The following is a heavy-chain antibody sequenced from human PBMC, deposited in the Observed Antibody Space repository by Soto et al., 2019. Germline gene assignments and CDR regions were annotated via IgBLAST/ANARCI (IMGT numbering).Heavy chain of an antibody. V-gene: IGHV3-33*01. CDR3: ARELTVRGIGP. J-gene: IGHJ5*02. D-gene: IGHD3-10*01. CDR2: IYHDGTNK. Sequence: QVRLVESGGGVVQPGRSLRLSCTASGFTFSNYDMHWVRQAPGKGLEWVAFIYHDGTNKYYADSVKGRFTISRDNSKNTLYLQMNSLRADDTAVYFCARELTVRGIGPWGQGTLVTVSS. CDR1: GFTFSNYD.